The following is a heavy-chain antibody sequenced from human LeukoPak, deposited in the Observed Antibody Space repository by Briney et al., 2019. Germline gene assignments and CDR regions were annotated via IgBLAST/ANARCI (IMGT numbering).Heavy chain of an antibody. CDR3: ARDGIMSVGGILRRYYYYMDV. J-gene: IGHJ6*03. V-gene: IGHV4-61*02. D-gene: IGHD1-26*01. CDR2: IYTSGST. CDR1: GGSISSGSYY. Sequence: PSETLSLTCSVSGGSISSGSYYWSWIRQPAGKGLEWIGRIYTSGSTNYNPSLKSRVTISVDTSKNQFSLKLSSVTAADTAVYYCARDGIMSVGGILRRYYYYMDVWGKGTTVTVSS.